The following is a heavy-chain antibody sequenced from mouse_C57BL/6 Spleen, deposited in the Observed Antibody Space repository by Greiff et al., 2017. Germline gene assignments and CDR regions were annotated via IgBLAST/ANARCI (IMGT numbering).Heavy chain of an antibody. Sequence: QVQLQQSGAELVKPGASVKMSCKASGYTFTSYWITWVKQRPGQGLEWIGDIYPGSGSTNYNEKFKSKATLTVDTSSSTAYMQLSSLTSEDSAVYYCARRGGNFLTGTGDYWGQGTTLTVSS. V-gene: IGHV1-55*01. J-gene: IGHJ2*01. CDR1: GYTFTSYW. CDR2: IYPGSGST. CDR3: ARRGGNFLTGTGDY. D-gene: IGHD4-1*01.